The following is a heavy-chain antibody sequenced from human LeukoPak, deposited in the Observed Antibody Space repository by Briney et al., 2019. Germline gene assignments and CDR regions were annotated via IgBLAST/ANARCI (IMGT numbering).Heavy chain of an antibody. V-gene: IGHV3-21*04. Sequence: NPGGSLRLSCAASGFTFSSYSMNWVRQAPGKGLEWVSSISSSSSYIYYADSVKGRFTISRDNAKKSLFLEMNSLRGEDTAIYYCAKPRVSGGWHFDSWGQGTLVTVSS. CDR1: GFTFSSYS. CDR3: AKPRVSGGWHFDS. J-gene: IGHJ4*02. D-gene: IGHD2-15*01. CDR2: ISSSSSYI.